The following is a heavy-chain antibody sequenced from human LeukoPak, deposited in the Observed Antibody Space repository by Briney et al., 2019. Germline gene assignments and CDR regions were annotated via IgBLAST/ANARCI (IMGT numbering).Heavy chain of an antibody. CDR2: FDPEDGET. D-gene: IGHD6-6*01. J-gene: IGHJ6*02. CDR1: GYTLTELS. V-gene: IGHV1-24*01. Sequence: GASVKVSCKVSGYTLTELSMHWVRQAPGKGLEWMGGFDPEDGETIYAQKFQGRVTMTRDTSTSTVYMELSSLRSEDTAVYYCASYSSSHTSGYYGMDVWGQGTTVTVSS. CDR3: ASYSSSHTSGYYGMDV.